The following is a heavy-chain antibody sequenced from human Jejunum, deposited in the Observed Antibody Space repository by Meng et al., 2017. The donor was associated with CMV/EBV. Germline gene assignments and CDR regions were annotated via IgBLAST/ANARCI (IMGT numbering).Heavy chain of an antibody. D-gene: IGHD3-10*01. J-gene: IGHJ6*02. CDR1: IGSFY. CDR3: ARGRVYYYGWNPPYAMDV. V-gene: IGHV4-59*01. Sequence: IGSFYWTWLRQHPDKGLEWIGYISSSGTTNYNPSLQSRLTMSVDASQNQFSLNLRSVTAADTAVYHCARGRVYYYGWNPPYAMDVWGRGTTVTVSS. CDR2: ISSSGTT.